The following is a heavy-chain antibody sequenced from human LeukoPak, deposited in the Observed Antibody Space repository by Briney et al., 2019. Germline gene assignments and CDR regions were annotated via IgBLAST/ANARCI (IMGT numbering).Heavy chain of an antibody. Sequence: PSETLSLTCSVSGGSISRYYGSCLRQPPGKGLEWIGYIYYSGSTNYNPSLKSRVTISVDTSKNQFSLKLSSVTAADTAVYYCALDGRSYYGSGSYLDYWGQGTLVTVSS. CDR1: GGSISRYY. CDR3: ALDGRSYYGSGSYLDY. CDR2: IYYSGST. V-gene: IGHV4-59*01. D-gene: IGHD3-10*01. J-gene: IGHJ4*02.